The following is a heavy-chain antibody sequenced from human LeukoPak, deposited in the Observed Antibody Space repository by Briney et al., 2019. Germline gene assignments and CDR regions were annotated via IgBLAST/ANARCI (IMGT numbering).Heavy chain of an antibody. CDR3: ARGSGSSWYFYFDY. J-gene: IGHJ4*02. CDR1: GFTFSSYS. V-gene: IGHV3-48*01. Sequence: GGSLRLSRAASGFTFSSYSMNWVRQAPGKGLEWVSYISSSSSTIYYADSVKGRFTISRDNAKNSLYLQMNSLRAEDTALYYCARGSGSSWYFYFDYWGQGTLVTVSS. D-gene: IGHD6-13*01. CDR2: ISSSSSTI.